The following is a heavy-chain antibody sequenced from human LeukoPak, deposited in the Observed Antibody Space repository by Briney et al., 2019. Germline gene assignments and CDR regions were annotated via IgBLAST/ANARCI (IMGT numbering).Heavy chain of an antibody. D-gene: IGHD5-18*01. V-gene: IGHV3-7*01. CDR3: ARDRYGYYFDY. Sequence: PGGSLRLSGAASGFTFSSYWMSWVRQAPGKGLEWVANIKQDGSEKYYVDSVKGRFTISRDNAKNSLYLQMNSLRAEDTAVYYCARDRYGYYFDYWGQGTLVTVSS. CDR2: IKQDGSEK. J-gene: IGHJ4*02. CDR1: GFTFSSYW.